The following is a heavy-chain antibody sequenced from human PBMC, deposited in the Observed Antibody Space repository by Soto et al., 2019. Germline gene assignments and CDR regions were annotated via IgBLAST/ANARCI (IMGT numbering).Heavy chain of an antibody. V-gene: IGHV3-30*18. Sequence: QVQLVESGGGVVQPGRSLRLSCAASGFTFSSYGMHWVRQAPGKGLEWVAVISYDGSNKYYADSVKGRFTISRDNSKNTLYLQMNSRRAEDTAVYYCAKASTVVVTAIGSWYFDLWGRGTLVTVSS. CDR2: ISYDGSNK. J-gene: IGHJ2*01. D-gene: IGHD2-21*02. CDR1: GFTFSSYG. CDR3: AKASTVVVTAIGSWYFDL.